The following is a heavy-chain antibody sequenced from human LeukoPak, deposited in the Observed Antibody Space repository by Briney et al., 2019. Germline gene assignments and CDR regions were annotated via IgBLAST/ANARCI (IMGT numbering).Heavy chain of an antibody. D-gene: IGHD6-13*01. CDR3: ARGVSSSWYGGLDY. CDR1: GGSISSYY. Sequence: SETLSLTCTVSGGSISSYYWSWIRQPAGKGLEWTGRIYTSGSTNYNPSLKSRVTMSVDTSKNQFSLKLSPVTAADTAVYYCARGVSSSWYGGLDYWGQGTLVTASS. V-gene: IGHV4-4*07. J-gene: IGHJ4*02. CDR2: IYTSGST.